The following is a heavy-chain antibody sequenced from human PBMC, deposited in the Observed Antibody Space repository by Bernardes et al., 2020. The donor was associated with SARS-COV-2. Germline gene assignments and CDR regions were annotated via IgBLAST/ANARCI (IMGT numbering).Heavy chain of an antibody. CDR3: GGFYYDFWSGHFEYKGMDV. J-gene: IGHJ6*02. V-gene: IGHV4-39*01. CDR1: GGSISSSSYY. Sequence: SETLSLTCTVSGGSISSSSYYWGWIRQPPGKGLEWIGSIYYSGSTYYNPSLKSRVTISVDTSKNQFSLKLSSVTAADTAVYYCGGFYYDFWSGHFEYKGMDVWGQGTTVTVSS. D-gene: IGHD3-3*01. CDR2: IYYSGST.